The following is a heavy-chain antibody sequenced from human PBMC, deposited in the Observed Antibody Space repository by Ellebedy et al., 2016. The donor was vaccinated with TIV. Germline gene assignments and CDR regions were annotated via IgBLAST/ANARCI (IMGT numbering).Heavy chain of an antibody. CDR1: GFTFTPYW. Sequence: PGGSLRLSCAASGFTFTPYWLHWVRQAPGKGPVWVSRINSDGSSTTYADSVKGRFTISRDNSKHTLYLQLNRLRVEDTAIYYWSREQNIESYRTSDYWGQGTLVTVSS. CDR2: INSDGSST. V-gene: IGHV3-74*01. J-gene: IGHJ4*02. D-gene: IGHD2/OR15-2a*01. CDR3: SREQNIESYRTSDY.